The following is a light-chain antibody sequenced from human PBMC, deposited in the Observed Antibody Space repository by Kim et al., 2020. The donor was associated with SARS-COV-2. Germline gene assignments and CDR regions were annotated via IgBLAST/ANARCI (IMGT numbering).Light chain of an antibody. CDR1: QGISSY. CDR2: AAS. CDR3: QQYYSYAYT. V-gene: IGKV1-8*01. J-gene: IGKJ2*01. Sequence: ANRMTQSPSSFSASTGDRVTITCRASQGISSYLAWYQQKPGKAPKLLIYAASTLQSGVPSRFSGSGSGTDFTLTISCLQSEDFATYYCQQYYSYAYTFGQGTKLEI.